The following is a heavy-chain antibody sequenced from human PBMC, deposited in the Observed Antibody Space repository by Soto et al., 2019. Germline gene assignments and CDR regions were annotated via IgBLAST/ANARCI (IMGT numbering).Heavy chain of an antibody. CDR2: IYYSGST. CDR1: GGSISSYY. CDR3: AGTSPPYSSSSYPRLFDS. Sequence: PSETLSLTCTVSGGSISSYYWSWIRQPPGKGLEWIGYIYYSGSTHYNPSLKSRLTISVDTSKSQFSLKLSSVTAADTAVYYCAGTSPPYSSSSYPRLFDSWGQGTLVTVSS. D-gene: IGHD6-13*01. J-gene: IGHJ4*02. V-gene: IGHV4-59*12.